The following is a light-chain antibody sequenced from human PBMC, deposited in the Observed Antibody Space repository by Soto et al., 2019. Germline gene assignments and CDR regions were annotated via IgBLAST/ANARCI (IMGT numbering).Light chain of an antibody. CDR2: AAS. CDR3: QKYNSGPCT. CDR1: QAITNN. V-gene: IGKV1-27*01. J-gene: IGKJ2*02. Sequence: DIHLTQSPSSLSASVGDRVTITCRASQAITNNLAWYQQKPGNPPRLLIYAASTLQSGVPSRFSASGSGTDFTLTISSLQPEDIATYYCQKYNSGPCTFGQGPRWIS.